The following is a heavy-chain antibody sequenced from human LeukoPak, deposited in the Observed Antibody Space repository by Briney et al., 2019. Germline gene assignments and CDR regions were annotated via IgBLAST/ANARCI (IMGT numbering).Heavy chain of an antibody. Sequence: SETLFLTCTAAAGCIISCYWSWLRRPPGKGLEWMGCIYCSGSTNCNPSLKSRVTIAVDTFKNKYSLKLRTVTAAAAAVSDCSLVTRYCGGDCSRTAPYYYYMDVWGKGTTVTVSS. CDR2: IYCSGST. CDR1: AGCIISCY. V-gene: IGHV4-59*01. CDR3: SLVTRYCGGDCSRTAPYYYYMDV. D-gene: IGHD2-21*02. J-gene: IGHJ6*03.